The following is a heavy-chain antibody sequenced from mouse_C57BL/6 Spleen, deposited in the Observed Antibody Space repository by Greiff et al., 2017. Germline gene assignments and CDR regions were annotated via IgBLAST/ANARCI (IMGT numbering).Heavy chain of an antibody. CDR2: IYPGYGDT. CDR3: AREDGNLYAMDY. J-gene: IGHJ4*01. CDR1: GYAFSSSW. Sequence: VKLMESGPELVKPGASVKISCKASGYAFSSSWMNWVKQRPGQGLEWIGRIYPGYGDTNYNGKFKGKATLTADKSSSTAYMQLSSLTSEDSAVYFCAREDGNLYAMDYWGQGTSVTVSS. D-gene: IGHD2-1*01. V-gene: IGHV1-82*01.